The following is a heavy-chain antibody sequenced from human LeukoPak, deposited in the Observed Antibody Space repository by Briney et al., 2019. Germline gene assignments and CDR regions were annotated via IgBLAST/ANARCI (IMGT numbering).Heavy chain of an antibody. CDR2: ISYDGSNK. Sequence: GGSLRLSCAASGFTFSSYAMHWVRQAPGKGLEWVAVISYDGSNKYYADSVKGRFTISRDNSKNTLYLQMNSLRAEDTAVYYCARDRTFGMAAGSQYYFDYWGQGTLVTVSS. V-gene: IGHV3-30-3*01. D-gene: IGHD3-16*01. CDR3: ARDRTFGMAAGSQYYFDY. J-gene: IGHJ4*02. CDR1: GFTFSSYA.